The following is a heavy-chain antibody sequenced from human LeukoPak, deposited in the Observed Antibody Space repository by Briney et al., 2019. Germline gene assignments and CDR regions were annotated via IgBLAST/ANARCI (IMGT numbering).Heavy chain of an antibody. CDR2: IKEDGTEK. V-gene: IGHV3-7*01. Sequence: QPGGSLRLSCAASGFSFTTYWMSWVRQAPGKGLEWVANIKEDGTEKYYVDSVKGRFTISRDNAKSSLFLQMNSLRAEDTAVYYCGSGAGIGHYWGQGTLLTVSS. J-gene: IGHJ4*02. D-gene: IGHD2-21*01. CDR3: GSGAGIGHY. CDR1: GFSFTTYW.